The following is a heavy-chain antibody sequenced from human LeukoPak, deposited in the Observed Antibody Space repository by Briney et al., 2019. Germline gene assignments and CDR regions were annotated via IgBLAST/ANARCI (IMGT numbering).Heavy chain of an antibody. Sequence: SETLSLTCAVDGGSFSGYYWSWIRQPPGKGLEWIGEINHSGSTNYNPSLKSRVTISVDTSKNQFSLKLSSVTAADTAVYYCAREGYDYDFWSGYYRRFDYWGQGTLVTVSS. CDR1: GGSFSGYY. CDR2: INHSGST. CDR3: AREGYDYDFWSGYYRRFDY. D-gene: IGHD3-3*01. V-gene: IGHV4-34*01. J-gene: IGHJ4*02.